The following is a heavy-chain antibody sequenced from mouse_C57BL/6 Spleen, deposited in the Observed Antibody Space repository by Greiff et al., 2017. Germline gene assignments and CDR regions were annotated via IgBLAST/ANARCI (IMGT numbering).Heavy chain of an antibody. CDR1: GYTFTSYW. D-gene: IGHD1-1*01. Sequence: QVQLQQPGAELVMPGASVKLSCKASGYTFTSYWMHWVKQRPGQGLEWIGEIDPSDSYTNYNQKFKGKSTLTVDKSSSTAYMQLSSLTSEDSAVYYCARWTTVVAHYYAMDYWGQGTSVTVSS. J-gene: IGHJ4*01. CDR3: ARWTTVVAHYYAMDY. V-gene: IGHV1-69*01. CDR2: IDPSDSYT.